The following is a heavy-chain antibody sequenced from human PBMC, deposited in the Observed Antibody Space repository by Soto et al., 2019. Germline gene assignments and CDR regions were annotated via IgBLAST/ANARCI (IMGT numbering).Heavy chain of an antibody. CDR3: ARGRVNYDILTGYSTYYFDY. CDR2: IYHSGST. Sequence: SETLSLTCAVSGGSISSGGYSWSWIRQPPGKGLEWIGYIYHSGSTYCNPSLKSRVTISVDRSKNQFSLKLSSVTAADTAVYYCARGRVNYDILTGYSTYYFDYWGQGTLVTVSS. CDR1: GGSISSGGYS. D-gene: IGHD3-9*01. J-gene: IGHJ4*02. V-gene: IGHV4-30-2*01.